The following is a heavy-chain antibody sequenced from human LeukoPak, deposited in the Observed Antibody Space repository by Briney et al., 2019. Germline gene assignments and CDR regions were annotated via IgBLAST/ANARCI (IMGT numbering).Heavy chain of an antibody. D-gene: IGHD3-9*01. J-gene: IGHJ6*02. CDR1: GYSFTSYW. V-gene: IGHV5-51*01. CDR2: IYPGDSDT. Sequence: GESLKISCKGSGYSFTSYWIGWVRQMPGKGLEWMGIIYPGDSDTRYSPSFQGQVTISADKSISTAYLQWSSLKASDTAMYYCARLLFSDILTGYQGMDVWGQGTTVTVSS. CDR3: ARLLFSDILTGYQGMDV.